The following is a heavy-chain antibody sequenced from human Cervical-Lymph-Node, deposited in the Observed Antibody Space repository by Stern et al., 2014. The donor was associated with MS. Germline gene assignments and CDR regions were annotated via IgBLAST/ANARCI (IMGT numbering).Heavy chain of an antibody. J-gene: IGHJ4*02. D-gene: IGHD2-21*01. CDR1: GYNFINYW. CDR3: ARWSVACDY. Sequence: EVQLVQSGGDLKEPGESLKLSCETSGYNFINYWIAWVRQVPGKGLEWIGIIYPGDSDIRYSPSFHGHVTISVDKSKNTDYLQLKSLKASDTAVYYCARWSVACDYWGQGALITVSS. CDR2: IYPGDSDI. V-gene: IGHV5-51*03.